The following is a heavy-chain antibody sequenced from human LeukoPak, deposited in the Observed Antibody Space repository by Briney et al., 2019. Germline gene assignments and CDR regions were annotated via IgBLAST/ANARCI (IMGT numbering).Heavy chain of an antibody. CDR3: ATSSGWYPQYFDY. J-gene: IGHJ4*02. V-gene: IGHV3-21*04. CDR2: ISSRSSYI. D-gene: IGHD6-19*01. CDR1: GFTFSSYS. Sequence: GGSLRLSCAASGFTFSSYSMNWVRQAPGKGREWVSSISSRSSYIYYADSVKGRFTISRDNSKNTLYLQMNSLRAEDTALHYCATSSGWYPQYFDYWGQGTLVTVSS.